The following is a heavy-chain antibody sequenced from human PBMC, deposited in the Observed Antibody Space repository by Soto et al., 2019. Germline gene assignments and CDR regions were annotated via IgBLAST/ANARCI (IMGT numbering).Heavy chain of an antibody. CDR3: ARVPGP. CDR1: GGSISSGGYS. Sequence: QLQLQESGSGLVKPAQTLSLTCAVSGGSISSGGYSWSWIRQPPGKGLEWIGYIYHSESTYYNPSLKSPVTISVDRSKNQFSLKLSSVIAADTVVFYCARVPGPWGQGTLVTVSS. V-gene: IGHV4-30-2*01. J-gene: IGHJ5*02. CDR2: IYHSEST.